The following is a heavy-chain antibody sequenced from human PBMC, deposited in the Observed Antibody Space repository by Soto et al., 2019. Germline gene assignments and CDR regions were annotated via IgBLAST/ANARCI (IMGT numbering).Heavy chain of an antibody. CDR1: GFIFSSLG. CDR2: IWYDGSNT. V-gene: IGHV3-33*01. D-gene: IGHD7-27*01. CDR3: VRDLLGSGGHFDY. Sequence: GGSLRLSCAASGFIFSSLGMHWFRQAPGKGLEWVAHIWYDGSNTYYADSVKGRFTISRDNSRNTLYLQMNSLRAEDTSVYHCVRDLLGSGGHFDYWGQGTPVTVSS. J-gene: IGHJ4*02.